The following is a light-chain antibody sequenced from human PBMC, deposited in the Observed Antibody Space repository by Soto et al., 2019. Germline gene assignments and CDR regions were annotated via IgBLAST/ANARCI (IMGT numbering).Light chain of an antibody. CDR2: EAS. Sequence: DIQLTQSPSFLSASVGDRVTITCRASQGINSYLAWYQQKPGKAPKLLIYEASTLQSGVPSRFSGSGSGTDFSLTISSLQPEDLATYYCQQVNTYPPRAFGQGTKVDIK. V-gene: IGKV1-9*01. CDR3: QQVNTYPPRA. J-gene: IGKJ1*01. CDR1: QGINSY.